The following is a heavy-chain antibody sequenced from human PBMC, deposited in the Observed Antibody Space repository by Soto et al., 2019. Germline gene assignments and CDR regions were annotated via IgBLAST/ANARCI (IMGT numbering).Heavy chain of an antibody. V-gene: IGHV3-23*01. CDR2: ISASGDNT. CDR1: GFTFNSRA. CDR3: AKLTYSDLWSGSHDS. Sequence: RGSLKLSCAAYGFTFNSRAMRWVGQASRKGLDWVSIISASGDNTYYADSVKGRFTISRDNSKNTLYLQLNSLRAEDTAVYYCAKLTYSDLWSGSHDSWGQGTLVTVSS. J-gene: IGHJ4*02. D-gene: IGHD3-3*01.